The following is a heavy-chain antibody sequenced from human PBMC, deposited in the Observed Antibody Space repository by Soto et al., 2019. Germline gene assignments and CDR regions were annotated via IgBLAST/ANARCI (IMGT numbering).Heavy chain of an antibody. J-gene: IGHJ6*02. CDR2: ISWNSGSI. Sequence: GGSLRLSCAASGFAFDDYAMHWFRQAPGKGLEWVSGISWNSGSIGYADSVKGRFTISRDNAKNSLYLQMNSLRAEDTALYYCAKDMVYYYGMDVWGQGTTVTVSS. CDR3: AKDMVYYYGMDV. CDR1: GFAFDDYA. V-gene: IGHV3-9*01.